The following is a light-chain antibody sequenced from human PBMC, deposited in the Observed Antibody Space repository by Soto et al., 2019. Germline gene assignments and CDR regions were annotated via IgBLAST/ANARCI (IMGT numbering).Light chain of an antibody. V-gene: IGKV1-5*01. CDR1: ESISRW. CDR2: DAS. CDR3: HQYNTWT. Sequence: DIQMTQSPSTLPASIGDRVTITCRASESISRWLAWYQQEPGKAPKLLIYDASDLENGVPSRFSGSGSGTEFTLTISSLQPEDFATYYCHQYNTWTFGQGTKVDIK. J-gene: IGKJ1*01.